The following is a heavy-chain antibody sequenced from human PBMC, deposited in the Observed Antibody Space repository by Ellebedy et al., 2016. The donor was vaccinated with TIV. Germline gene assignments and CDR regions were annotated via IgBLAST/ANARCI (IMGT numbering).Heavy chain of an antibody. CDR3: ARTLMYCAGGCSYYFDY. CDR1: GFSLSNVIMS. V-gene: IGHV2-26*01. CDR2: ISSNDEK. J-gene: IGHJ4*02. D-gene: IGHD2-21*02. Sequence: SGPTLVKPTETLTLTCTVSGFSLSNVIMSVSWIRQPPGKALEWLAHISSNDEKSYSTSLKNRLSISKDTSKSQVVLTMTNMDPVDTATYYCARTLMYCAGGCSYYFDYWGQGTLVTVSS.